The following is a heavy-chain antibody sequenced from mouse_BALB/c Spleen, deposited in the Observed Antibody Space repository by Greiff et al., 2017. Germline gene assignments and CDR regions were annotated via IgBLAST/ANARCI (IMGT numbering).Heavy chain of an antibody. Sequence: EVQLQQSGPELVKPGASVKISCKASGYSFTGYYMHWVKQSHVKSLEWIGRINPYNGATSYNQNFKDKASLTVDKSSSTAYMELHSLTSEDSAVYYCARVDGYDVPYYFDYWGQGTTLTVAS. CDR1: GYSFTGYY. J-gene: IGHJ2*01. V-gene: IGHV1-31*01. D-gene: IGHD2-2*01. CDR3: ARVDGYDVPYYFDY. CDR2: INPYNGAT.